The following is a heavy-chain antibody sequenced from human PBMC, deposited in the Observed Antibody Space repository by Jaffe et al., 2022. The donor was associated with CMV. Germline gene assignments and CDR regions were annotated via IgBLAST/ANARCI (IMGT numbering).Heavy chain of an antibody. CDR1: GGSFSGYY. V-gene: IGHV4-34*01. D-gene: IGHD6-13*01. Sequence: QVQLQQWGAGLLKPSETLSLTCAVYGGSFSGYYWSWIRQPPGKGLEWIGEINHSGSTNYNPSLKSRVTISVDTSKNQFSLKLSSVTAADTAVYYCARREQQLARYYYYYMDVWGKGTTVTVSS. CDR2: INHSGST. J-gene: IGHJ6*03. CDR3: ARREQQLARYYYYYMDV.